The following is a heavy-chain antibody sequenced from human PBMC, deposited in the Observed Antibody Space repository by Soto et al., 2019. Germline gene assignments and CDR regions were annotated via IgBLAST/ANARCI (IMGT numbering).Heavy chain of an antibody. CDR2: IYYSGST. V-gene: IGHV4-39*01. CDR3: ERLDKRYRKPKGSRCYFDY. J-gene: IGHJ4*02. D-gene: IGHD3-16*02. CDR1: GGSISSSSYY. Sequence: SETLSLTCTVSGGSISSSSYYWGWIRQPPGKGLEWIGSIYYSGSTYYNPSLKSRVTISVDTSKNQFSLKLSSVTAADTAVYYCERLDKRYRKPKGSRCYFDYWGQGTLVTVSS.